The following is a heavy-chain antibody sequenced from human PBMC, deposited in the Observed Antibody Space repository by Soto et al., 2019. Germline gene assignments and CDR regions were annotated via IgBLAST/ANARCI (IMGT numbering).Heavy chain of an antibody. Sequence: QVQLVESGGGVVQPGRSLRLSCAASGFTFSSYGMHWVRQAPGKGLEWVAVISYDGSNKYYADSVKGRFTISRDNSKNTRYLQMNSMRAEETAVYYSAKFRRTTGCHMDSYYYYYMDVWGKGTTVTVSS. CDR1: GFTFSSYG. CDR2: ISYDGSNK. CDR3: AKFRRTTGCHMDSYYYYYMDV. D-gene: IGHD4-4*01. V-gene: IGHV3-30*18. J-gene: IGHJ6*03.